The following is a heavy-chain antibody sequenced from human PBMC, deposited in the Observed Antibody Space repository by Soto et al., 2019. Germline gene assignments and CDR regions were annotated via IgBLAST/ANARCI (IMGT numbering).Heavy chain of an antibody. CDR1: GFTFSSYG. J-gene: IGHJ4*02. Sequence: QVPLVESGGGVVQPGRSLRLSCAASGFTFSSYGMHWVRQAPGKGLEWVAVIWYDGSNKYYADSVKGRFTISRDNSKNTLYLQMNSLRAEDTAVYYCARSGYSSGWSYFDYWGQGTLVTVSS. V-gene: IGHV3-33*01. D-gene: IGHD6-19*01. CDR2: IWYDGSNK. CDR3: ARSGYSSGWSYFDY.